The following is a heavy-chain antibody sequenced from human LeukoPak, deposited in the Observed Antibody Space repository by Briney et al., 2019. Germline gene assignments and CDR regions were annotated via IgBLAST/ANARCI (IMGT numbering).Heavy chain of an antibody. Sequence: SETLSLTCTVSGGSINSITNYWGWIRQPPGKGLEWIGSIYYSGTTYYNPSLKSRVTISVDTSKNQFSLKLSSVTAADTAFYYCAREMLNGSGYFDYWGQGTLVTVSS. CDR3: AREMLNGSGYFDY. CDR1: GGSINSITNY. CDR2: IYYSGTT. D-gene: IGHD3-3*01. V-gene: IGHV4-39*07. J-gene: IGHJ4*02.